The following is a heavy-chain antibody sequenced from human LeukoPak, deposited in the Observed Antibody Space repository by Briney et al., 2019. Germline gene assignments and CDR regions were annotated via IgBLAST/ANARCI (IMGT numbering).Heavy chain of an antibody. D-gene: IGHD3-22*01. CDR2: IIPILGIA. J-gene: IGHJ4*02. Sequence: SVKVSCKASGGTFSSYTISWVRQAPGQGPEWMGRIIPILGIANYAQKFQGRVTITADKSTSTAYMELSSLRSEDTAVYYCARDYYDSSGYYIEGGYYWGQGTLVTVSS. CDR1: GGTFSSYT. CDR3: ARDYYDSSGYYIEGGYY. V-gene: IGHV1-69*02.